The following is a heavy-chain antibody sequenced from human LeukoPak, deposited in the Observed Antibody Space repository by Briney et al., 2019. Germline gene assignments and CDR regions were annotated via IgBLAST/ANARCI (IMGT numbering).Heavy chain of an antibody. J-gene: IGHJ4*02. CDR3: ARATFSYDSSGYFIDY. V-gene: IGHV1-8*01. CDR1: GYTFTSYD. CDR2: MNPNSGNT. D-gene: IGHD3-22*01. Sequence: ASVKVSCRASGYTFTSYDINWVRQATGQGLEWMGWMNPNSGNTGYAQKFQGRITMTRNTSISTAYMELSSLRSEDSAVYYCARATFSYDSSGYFIDYWGQGTLVTVSS.